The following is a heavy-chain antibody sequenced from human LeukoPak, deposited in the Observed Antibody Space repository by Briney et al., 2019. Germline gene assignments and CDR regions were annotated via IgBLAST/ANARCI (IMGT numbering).Heavy chain of an antibody. D-gene: IGHD3-22*01. Sequence: PSETMSLTCAVYGGSFSGYYWSWIRQPPGKGLEWIGEINHSGSTNYNPSLKSRVTISVDTSKNQFSLKLSSVTAADTAVYYCAGYYDSSGYYYGAFDIWGQGTMVTVSS. CDR1: GGSFSGYY. CDR2: INHSGST. J-gene: IGHJ3*02. V-gene: IGHV4-34*01. CDR3: AGYYDSSGYYYGAFDI.